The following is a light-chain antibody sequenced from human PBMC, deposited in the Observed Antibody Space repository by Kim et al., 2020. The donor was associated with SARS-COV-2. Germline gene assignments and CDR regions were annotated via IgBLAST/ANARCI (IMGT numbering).Light chain of an antibody. CDR3: YQYNDWPPGP. V-gene: IGKV3-15*01. CDR1: QRVNIH. CDR2: GAS. Sequence: VSPGARATLSCRPSQRVNIHLAWYQQRPRQSPRLLIYGASTRASGVPARFSGSGAGTEFSLTISSLQSEDIAIYYCYQYNDWPPGPFGQGTKLEI. J-gene: IGKJ2*01.